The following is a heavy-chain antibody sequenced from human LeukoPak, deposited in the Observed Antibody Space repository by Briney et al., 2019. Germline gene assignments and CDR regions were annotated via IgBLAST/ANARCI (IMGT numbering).Heavy chain of an antibody. CDR2: ISWNSGSI. V-gene: IGHV3-9*01. J-gene: IGHJ4*02. CDR3: AKGPMITFGGVRGYFDY. D-gene: IGHD3-16*01. CDR1: GFTFDDYA. Sequence: GGSLRLSCAASGFTFDDYAMHWVRQAPGKGLEWVSGISWNSGSIGYADSVKGRFTISRDNAKNSLYLQMNSLRAEDTALYYCAKGPMITFGGVRGYFDYWGQGTLVTVSS.